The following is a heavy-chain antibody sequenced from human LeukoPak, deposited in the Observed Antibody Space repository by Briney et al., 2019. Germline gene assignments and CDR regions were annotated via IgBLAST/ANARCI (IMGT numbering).Heavy chain of an antibody. CDR3: ARDYADYAPDY. J-gene: IGHJ4*02. CDR1: GLTFSSYS. Sequence: GGSLRLSCAASGLTFSSYSMNWVRQAPGKGLEWVSYISSGSSTIYYADSVKGRFTISRDNAKNSLYLQMNSLRAEDTAVYYCARDYADYAPDYWGQGTLVTVSS. V-gene: IGHV3-48*04. D-gene: IGHD4-17*01. CDR2: ISSGSSTI.